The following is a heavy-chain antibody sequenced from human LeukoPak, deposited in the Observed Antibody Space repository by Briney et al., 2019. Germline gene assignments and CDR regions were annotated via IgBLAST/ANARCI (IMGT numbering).Heavy chain of an antibody. Sequence: GGSLRLSCAVSGFTFSSYAMNWVRQAPGKGLEWVSGLSGSGGSTYYADSAKGRFTISRDNAKNTLYLQMNSLRAEDTAVYYCAKGRCSGGSCYGRGFDYWGQGTLVTVSS. J-gene: IGHJ4*02. V-gene: IGHV3-23*01. CDR1: GFTFSSYA. CDR2: LSGSGGST. D-gene: IGHD2-15*01. CDR3: AKGRCSGGSCYGRGFDY.